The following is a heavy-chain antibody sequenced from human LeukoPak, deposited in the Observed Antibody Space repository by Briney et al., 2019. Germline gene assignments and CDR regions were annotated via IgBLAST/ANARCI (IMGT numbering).Heavy chain of an antibody. D-gene: IGHD5-18*01. Sequence: GGSLRLSCAASGFTFSSYAMSWVRQAPGKGLEWVSAISGSGGSTYYADSVKGRFTISRDNCKNTLYLQMNSLRAEDTAVYYCAKVDTAMPTFDYWGQGTLVTVSS. V-gene: IGHV3-23*01. CDR3: AKVDTAMPTFDY. J-gene: IGHJ4*02. CDR2: ISGSGGST. CDR1: GFTFSSYA.